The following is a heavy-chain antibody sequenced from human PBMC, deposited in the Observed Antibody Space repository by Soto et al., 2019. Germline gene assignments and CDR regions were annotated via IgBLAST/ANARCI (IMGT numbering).Heavy chain of an antibody. D-gene: IGHD2-2*01. CDR2: IYYSGST. V-gene: IGHV4-39*01. Sequence: QLQLQESGPGLVKPSETLSLTCTVSGGSISSSSYYWGWIRQPPGKGLEWIGSIYYSGSTYYNPSLKSRVTISVDTSKNQFSLTLSSVTAADTAVYYCARPTDIVVVPAATSENWYFDLWGRGTLVTVSS. CDR3: ARPTDIVVVPAATSENWYFDL. J-gene: IGHJ2*01. CDR1: GGSISSSSYY.